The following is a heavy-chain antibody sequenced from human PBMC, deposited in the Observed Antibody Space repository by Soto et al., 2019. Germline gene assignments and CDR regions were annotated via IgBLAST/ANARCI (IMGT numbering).Heavy chain of an antibody. CDR1: RFTFSRYG. Sequence: QVQLVESGGGVVQPGRSLRLSCAASRFTFSRYGMHWVRQAPGKGLEWVAVIWYDGGNKYYADSVKGRFTISRDNSKNTLYLQMNSLRAEDTAVSYCARSHSSVRRNHFYYYAMDVWGQGTTVTVSS. D-gene: IGHD1-1*01. J-gene: IGHJ6*02. CDR3: ARSHSSVRRNHFYYYAMDV. CDR2: IWYDGGNK. V-gene: IGHV3-33*01.